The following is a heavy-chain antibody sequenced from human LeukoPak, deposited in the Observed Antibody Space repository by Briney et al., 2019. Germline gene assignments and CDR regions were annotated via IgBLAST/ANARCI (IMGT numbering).Heavy chain of an antibody. J-gene: IGHJ4*02. Sequence: PGGSLRLSCVASGFTLSSNYMSWVRQAPGEGLEWVSVIYSGGSTYYADSAKGRFTISRDNSKNTLYLPMNSLRAEDTAVYYCARVRWLQFFDDWGQGTLVTVSS. V-gene: IGHV3-66*01. CDR1: GFTLSSNY. D-gene: IGHD5-24*01. CDR3: ARVRWLQFFDD. CDR2: IYSGGST.